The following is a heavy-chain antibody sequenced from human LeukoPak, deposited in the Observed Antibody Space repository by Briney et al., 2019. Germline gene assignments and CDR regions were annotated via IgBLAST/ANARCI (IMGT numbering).Heavy chain of an antibody. CDR1: GFSFSNFG. J-gene: IGHJ5*01. CDR3: ARIGHDLYQTFDS. V-gene: IGHV3-30*02. D-gene: IGHD2-2*01. Sequence: GGSLRLSCAASGFSFSNFGMHWVRQAPGKGLEWVAFIRFDGYNKYLTDSVKGRFTISRDNSKNTLFLQMHSLRAEDTAVYYCARIGHDLYQTFDSWGHGTLITVSS. CDR2: IRFDGYNK.